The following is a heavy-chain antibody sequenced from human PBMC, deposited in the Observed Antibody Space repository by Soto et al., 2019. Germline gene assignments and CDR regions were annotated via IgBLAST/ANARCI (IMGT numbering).Heavy chain of an antibody. CDR2: ISYDGSNK. Sequence: PGGSLRLSCAASGFTFSSYAMHWVRQAPGKGLEWVAVISYDGSNKYYADSVKGRFTISRDNSKNTLYLQMNSLRAEDKAVYYCARAIQWLVPSYGMDVWGQGTTVTVSS. V-gene: IGHV3-30-3*01. CDR1: GFTFSSYA. D-gene: IGHD6-19*01. CDR3: ARAIQWLVPSYGMDV. J-gene: IGHJ6*02.